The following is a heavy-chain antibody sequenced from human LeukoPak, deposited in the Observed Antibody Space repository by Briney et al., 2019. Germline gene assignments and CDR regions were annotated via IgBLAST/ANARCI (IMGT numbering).Heavy chain of an antibody. J-gene: IGHJ6*02. CDR3: ARDWEGGHGYYYNHGMDV. CDR2: IYYSGST. CDR1: GGSISSRTYY. D-gene: IGHD1-26*01. Sequence: PSETLSLTCTVSGGSISSRTYYWGWIRQPPGKGLEWIGSIYYSGSTYYNPSLKSRVTMSVDTSKNQFSLKLRSVTAADTAVYYCARDWEGGHGYYYNHGMDVWGQGTTVTVSS. V-gene: IGHV4-39*07.